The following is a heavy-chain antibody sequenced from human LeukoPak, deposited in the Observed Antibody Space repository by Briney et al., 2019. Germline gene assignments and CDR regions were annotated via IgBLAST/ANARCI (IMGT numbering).Heavy chain of an antibody. Sequence: TSETLSLTCTVSGGSISSYYWSWIWQPPGKGLEWIGYIYYSGSTNYNPSLKSRVTTSVDTSKNQFSLKLSSVTAADTAVYYCASDPGRGTAMDHYFDYWGQGTLVTVSS. J-gene: IGHJ4*02. CDR1: GGSISSYY. CDR2: IYYSGST. D-gene: IGHD5-18*01. V-gene: IGHV4-59*12. CDR3: ASDPGRGTAMDHYFDY.